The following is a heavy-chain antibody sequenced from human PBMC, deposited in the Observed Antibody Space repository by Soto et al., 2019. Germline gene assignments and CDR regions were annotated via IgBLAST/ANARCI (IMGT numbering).Heavy chain of an antibody. Sequence: QVQLVQSGAEVKKPGASVKVSCKASGYTFTSYGISWVRQAPGQGLEWMGWLSAYNGNTNYAQKLQGRVTMTTDTSKSKAYMELRSLRSDDTAVYYCARDWYYYDSSGYYYSYFDYWGQGTLVTVSS. J-gene: IGHJ4*02. CDR2: LSAYNGNT. V-gene: IGHV1-18*01. D-gene: IGHD3-22*01. CDR3: ARDWYYYDSSGYYYSYFDY. CDR1: GYTFTSYG.